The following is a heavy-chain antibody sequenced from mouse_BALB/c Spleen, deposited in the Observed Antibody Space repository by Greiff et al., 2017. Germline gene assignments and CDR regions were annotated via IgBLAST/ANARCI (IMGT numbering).Heavy chain of an antibody. J-gene: IGHJ4*01. CDR2: IWTGGGT. Sequence: VKLVESGPGLVAPSQSLSITCTVSGFSLTSYDISWIRQPPGKGLEWLGVIWTGGGTNYNSAFMSRLSISKDNSKSQVFLKMNSLQTDDTAIYYCVRDRDGYPSMDYWGQGTSVTVSS. CDR3: VRDRDGYPSMDY. CDR1: GFSLTSYD. V-gene: IGHV2-9-2*01. D-gene: IGHD2-3*01.